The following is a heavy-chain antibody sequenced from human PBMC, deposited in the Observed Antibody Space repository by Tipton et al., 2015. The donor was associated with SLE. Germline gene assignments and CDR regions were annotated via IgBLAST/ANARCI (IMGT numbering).Heavy chain of an antibody. Sequence: PGLVKPSETLSLTCTVSGDSITNNFWNLIRQSPGKGLEWIGYIHYSGTTHDNPSLKSRVTMSVDMSKNQFSLRPTSVTAADTAVYYCARTLGAIAHTVYDAFDIWGQGKMVTVSS. D-gene: IGHD1-26*01. CDR2: IHYSGTT. J-gene: IGHJ3*02. CDR1: GDSITNNF. CDR3: ARTLGAIAHTVYDAFDI. V-gene: IGHV4-59*01.